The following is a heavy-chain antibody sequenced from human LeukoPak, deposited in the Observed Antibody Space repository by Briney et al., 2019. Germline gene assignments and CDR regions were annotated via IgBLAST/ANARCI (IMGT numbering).Heavy chain of an antibody. Sequence: PSQTLSLTCTVSGGSISSGSYYWSWIRQPAGKGLERIGRIYTSGSTNYYPSLKSRVTISVATSKNQFPLKLSSVTAADTAVYYCARVHHDILTGYYADYWGQGTLVTVSS. CDR3: ARVHHDILTGYYADY. CDR2: IYTSGST. V-gene: IGHV4-61*02. J-gene: IGHJ4*02. D-gene: IGHD3-9*01. CDR1: GGSISSGSYY.